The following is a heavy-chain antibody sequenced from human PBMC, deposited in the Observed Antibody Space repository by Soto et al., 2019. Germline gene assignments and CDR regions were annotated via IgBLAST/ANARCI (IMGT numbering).Heavy chain of an antibody. CDR1: GGTFSSYA. CDR3: ARGGLVVPAADYYYGMDV. V-gene: IGHV1-69*06. D-gene: IGHD2-2*01. Sequence: SVKVSCKASGGTFSSYAISWVRQAPGQGLEWMGGIIPIFGTANYAQKFQGRVTITADKSTSTAYMELSSLRSEDTAVYYCARGGLVVPAADYYYGMDVWGQGTTVTVSS. CDR2: IIPIFGTA. J-gene: IGHJ6*02.